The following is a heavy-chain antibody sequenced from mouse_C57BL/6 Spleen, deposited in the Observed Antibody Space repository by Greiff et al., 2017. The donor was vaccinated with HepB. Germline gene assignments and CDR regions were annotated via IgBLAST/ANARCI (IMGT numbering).Heavy chain of an antibody. CDR3: TRISLYYGSSLFAY. CDR2: IDPETGGT. D-gene: IGHD1-1*01. Sequence: QVQLKESGAELVRPGASVTLSCKASGYTFTDYEMHWVKQTPVHGLEWIGAIDPETGGTAYNQKFKGKAILTADKSSSTAYMELRSLTSEDSAVYYCTRISLYYGSSLFAYWGQGTLVTVSA. J-gene: IGHJ3*01. CDR1: GYTFTDYE. V-gene: IGHV1-15*01.